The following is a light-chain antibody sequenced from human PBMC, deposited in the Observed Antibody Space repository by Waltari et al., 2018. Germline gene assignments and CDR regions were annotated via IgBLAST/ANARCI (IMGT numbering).Light chain of an antibody. CDR2: GTS. CDR3: QHYVRLPAT. J-gene: IGKJ1*01. V-gene: IGKV3-20*01. CDR1: QSVGRT. Sequence: DIVLTQSPRTLYLSPGERTTLFCRASQSVGRTLAWYQQKPGQAPRLLIYGTSSRATDIPDRFSGSGSGTDFSLTINRLEPEDFAVYYCQHYVRLPATFGQGTKVEIK.